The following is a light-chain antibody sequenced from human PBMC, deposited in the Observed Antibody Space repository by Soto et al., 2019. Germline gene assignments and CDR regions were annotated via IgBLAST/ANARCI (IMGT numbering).Light chain of an antibody. CDR1: QSVGTLY. J-gene: IGKJ1*01. V-gene: IGKV3-20*01. Sequence: IVLTQSPGTLSLSPGDRATLSCRASQSVGTLYLAWYQQKPGQAPRLLISGTSTRATGIPDRFSGRASGTYFSLTISRVEPEDFAVYYCQQYGTAPRTFGQGTKV. CDR3: QQYGTAPRT. CDR2: GTS.